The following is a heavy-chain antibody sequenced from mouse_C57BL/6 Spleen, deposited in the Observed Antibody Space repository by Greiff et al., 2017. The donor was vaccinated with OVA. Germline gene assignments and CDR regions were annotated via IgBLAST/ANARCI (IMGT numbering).Heavy chain of an antibody. D-gene: IGHD3-3*01. Sequence: QVQLKQPGAELVRPGSSVKLSCKASGYTFTSYWMDWVKQRPGQGLEWIGNIYPSDSETHYNQKFKDKATLTVDKSSSTAYMQLSSLTSEDSAVYYCARTLGGTDYWGQGTTLTVSS. CDR3: ARTLGGTDY. J-gene: IGHJ2*01. V-gene: IGHV1-61*01. CDR1: GYTFTSYW. CDR2: IYPSDSET.